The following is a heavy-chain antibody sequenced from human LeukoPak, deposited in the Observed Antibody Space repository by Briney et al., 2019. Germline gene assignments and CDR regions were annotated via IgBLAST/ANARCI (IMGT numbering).Heavy chain of an antibody. V-gene: IGHV3-23*01. Sequence: PGGSLRPSCVASGIIFSTYAMSWVRQAPGKGLEWVSVISGSGTSTYYADSVKGRFTISRDNSKNTLHLLMSSLRAEDTAVYYCAKVGPGSGSGSQFDFWGQGTLVTVSS. J-gene: IGHJ4*02. CDR3: AKVGPGSGSGSQFDF. D-gene: IGHD3-10*01. CDR1: GIIFSTYA. CDR2: ISGSGTST.